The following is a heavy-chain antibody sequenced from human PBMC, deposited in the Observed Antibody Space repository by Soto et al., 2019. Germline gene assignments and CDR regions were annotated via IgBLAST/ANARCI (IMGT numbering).Heavy chain of an antibody. CDR1: GFTFSSYA. J-gene: IGHJ4*02. CDR2: ISGSGGST. D-gene: IGHD3-10*01. V-gene: IGHV3-23*01. CDR3: AKVRPMVRGVMDD. Sequence: EVQLLESGGGLVQPGGSLRLSCAASGFTFSSYAMSWVRQAPGKGLEWVSAISGSGGSTYYADSVKGRFTISRENSKNTLYLQMNSLRTEDTAVYYCAKVRPMVRGVMDDWGQGTLVTVSS.